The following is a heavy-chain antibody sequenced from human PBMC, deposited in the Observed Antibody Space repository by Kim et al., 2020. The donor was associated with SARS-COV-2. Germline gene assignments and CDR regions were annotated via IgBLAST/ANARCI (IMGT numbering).Heavy chain of an antibody. Sequence: YYNPSRESRISISMDTSKNHFSLKMSAVTAADTAVYFCARDLATSNDALDIWGQGTMVTVSS. V-gene: IGHV4-31*02. J-gene: IGHJ3*02. CDR3: ARDLATSNDALDI. D-gene: IGHD1-26*01.